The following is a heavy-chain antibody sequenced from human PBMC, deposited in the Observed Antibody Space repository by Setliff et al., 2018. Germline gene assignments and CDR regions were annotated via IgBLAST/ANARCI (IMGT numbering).Heavy chain of an antibody. J-gene: IGHJ4*02. Sequence: GSLRLSCAASGFTFSASTMNWVRQAPGKGLEWVSSISGSSSNFIYYADSVKGRFTISRDNAKNSLFLQMDNLRAEDTAQYFCARDSSHFIRVLDSWGQGTLVT. CDR3: ARDSSHFIRVLDS. D-gene: IGHD3-10*01. CDR2: ISGSSSNFI. V-gene: IGHV3-21*01. CDR1: GFTFSAST.